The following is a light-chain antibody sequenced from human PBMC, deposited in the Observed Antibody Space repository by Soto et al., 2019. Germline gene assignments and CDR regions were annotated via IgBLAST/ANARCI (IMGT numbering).Light chain of an antibody. CDR3: SSYTTSNTRQIV. V-gene: IGLV2-14*03. Sequence: QSALTQPASVSGSPGQSITISCTGTSSDVGVYNYVSWYQHHPGKAPKLMIFDVSNRPSGVSNRFSGSKSGNTASLTISGLQPEDEADYYVSSYTTSNTRQIVFGTGTKLTVL. CDR1: SSDVGVYNY. J-gene: IGLJ1*01. CDR2: DVS.